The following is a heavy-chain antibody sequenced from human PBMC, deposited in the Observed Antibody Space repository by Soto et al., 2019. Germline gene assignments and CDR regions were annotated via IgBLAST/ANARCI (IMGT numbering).Heavy chain of an antibody. V-gene: IGHV3-7*01. CDR1: GFTFSTYW. J-gene: IGHJ4*02. D-gene: IGHD3-16*01. CDR3: VCGGNFFVY. Sequence: EAQLVESGGGLVQPGGSLRLSCAASGFTFSTYWMTWVRRPPGKGLEWVANLDQDGSERYYVDSVRGRFTISRDNAKNSLYLQMNSLRAEDTAVYYCVCGGNFFVYWGQGTLGTVSP. CDR2: LDQDGSER.